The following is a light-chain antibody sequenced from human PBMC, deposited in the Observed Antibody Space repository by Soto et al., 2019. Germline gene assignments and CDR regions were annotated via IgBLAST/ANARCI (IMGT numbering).Light chain of an antibody. Sequence: QSVLTQPASVSGSPGQSITISCTGTSSDVGGYNYVSWYQQHPGKAPKLMIYEVSNRPSGVSNRFSGSKSGNTASLTIPGLQAEDEADYYCSSYTSSSTAHVVFGGGTKLTVL. CDR3: SSYTSSSTAHVV. V-gene: IGLV2-14*01. J-gene: IGLJ2*01. CDR1: SSDVGGYNY. CDR2: EVS.